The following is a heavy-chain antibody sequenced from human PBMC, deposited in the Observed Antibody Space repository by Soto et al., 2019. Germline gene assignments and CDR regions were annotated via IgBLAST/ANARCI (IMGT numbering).Heavy chain of an antibody. CDR2: IIPIFGTA. Sequence: QVQLVQSGAEVKKPGSSVKVSCKASGGTFSSYAISWVRQAPGQGLEWMGGIIPIFGTANYAQKFQGRVTITADKSTSTAYRELSSLRSEDKAVYYGARGGYCSGGSCSGPFDYWGQVSLVTVSS. D-gene: IGHD2-15*01. J-gene: IGHJ4*02. V-gene: IGHV1-69*06. CDR1: GGTFSSYA. CDR3: ARGGYCSGGSCSGPFDY.